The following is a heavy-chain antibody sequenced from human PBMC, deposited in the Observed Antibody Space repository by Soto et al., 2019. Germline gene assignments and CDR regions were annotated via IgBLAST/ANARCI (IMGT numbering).Heavy chain of an antibody. CDR1: GGSFSGYY. D-gene: IGHD2-2*01. CDR3: ARGIGYCSSINCYSSRRLRFDS. Sequence: PSETLSLTCAVYGGSFSGYYWTWIRQSPEKGLEWIGEVNHSGITYYNPSLKTRVTISVHTPKNQFSLKMSSVTAADTAVYYCARGIGYCSSINCYSSRRLRFDSWGQGTLVTVSS. J-gene: IGHJ4*02. V-gene: IGHV4-34*01. CDR2: VNHSGIT.